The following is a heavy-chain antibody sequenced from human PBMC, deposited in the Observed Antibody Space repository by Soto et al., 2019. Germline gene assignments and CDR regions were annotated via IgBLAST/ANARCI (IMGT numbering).Heavy chain of an antibody. Sequence: QVQLVESGGGVVQPGRSLRLSCAASGFTFSGYGMHWVRQAPGKGLEWVAVISYDGSNKYYADSVKGRFTISRDNSKNTLYLQMNSLRAEDTAVYYCAKDSGDHYFDYWGQGTLVTVSS. D-gene: IGHD6-19*01. J-gene: IGHJ4*02. CDR3: AKDSGDHYFDY. CDR2: ISYDGSNK. CDR1: GFTFSGYG. V-gene: IGHV3-30*18.